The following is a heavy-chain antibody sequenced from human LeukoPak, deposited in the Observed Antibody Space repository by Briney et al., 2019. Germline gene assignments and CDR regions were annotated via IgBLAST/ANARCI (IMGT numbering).Heavy chain of an antibody. CDR2: IYYSGST. Sequence: PSETLSLTCTVSGGSISSSSYYWGWIRQPPGKGLEWIGSIYYSGSTYYNPSLKSRVTISVDTSKNQFSLKLSSVTAADTAVYYCARRGGNGGGDYYFDYWGQGTLVTVSS. J-gene: IGHJ4*02. V-gene: IGHV4-39*01. CDR1: GGSISSSSYY. CDR3: ARRGGNGGGDYYFDY. D-gene: IGHD2-21*02.